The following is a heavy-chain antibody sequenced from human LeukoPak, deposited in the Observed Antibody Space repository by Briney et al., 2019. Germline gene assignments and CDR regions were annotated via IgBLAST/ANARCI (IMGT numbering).Heavy chain of an antibody. J-gene: IGHJ4*02. Sequence: SETLSLTCTVSGGSINPYYWTWIRQPPGKGLEWIGYISYSGTTNYNPSLKSRVTISLDTSQNQFSLKLTSVTAADTAVYYCAMSNNWYYFDYWGQGTLVTVSS. CDR1: GGSINPYY. CDR2: ISYSGTT. CDR3: AMSNNWYYFDY. V-gene: IGHV4-59*01. D-gene: IGHD1-1*01.